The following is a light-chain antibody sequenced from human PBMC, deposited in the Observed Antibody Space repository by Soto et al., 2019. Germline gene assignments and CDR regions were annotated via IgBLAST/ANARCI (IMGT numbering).Light chain of an antibody. J-gene: IGKJ5*01. V-gene: IGKV3-15*01. CDR3: QQYGGSPIT. Sequence: EIVLTQSPATLSASPGDRATLSCRASQSLSSNLAWYQQRPGQAPRLLIYGASIRATGIPARFIGSGSGTEFTLTITRLEPEDFALYYCQQYGGSPITFGLGTRLEIK. CDR2: GAS. CDR1: QSLSSN.